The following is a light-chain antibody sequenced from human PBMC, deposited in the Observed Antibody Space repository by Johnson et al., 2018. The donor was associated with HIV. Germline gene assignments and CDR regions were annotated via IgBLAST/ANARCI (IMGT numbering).Light chain of an antibody. Sequence: QSVLTQPPSVSAAPGQKVTISCSGSSSNIGYNYVSWYQQLPGTAPKLLIYENNKRPSGIPDRFSGSKSGTSATLGITGLQTGDEADYYCGRWDDSLSTYVFGTGTKVTVL. CDR2: ENN. J-gene: IGLJ1*01. CDR3: GRWDDSLSTYV. V-gene: IGLV1-51*02. CDR1: SSNIGYNY.